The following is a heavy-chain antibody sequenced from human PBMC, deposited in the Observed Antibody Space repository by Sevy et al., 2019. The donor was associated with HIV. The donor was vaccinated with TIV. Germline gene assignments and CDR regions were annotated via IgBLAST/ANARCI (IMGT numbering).Heavy chain of an antibody. CDR3: ARDLEFYDYGDYGPAFMPDY. D-gene: IGHD4-17*01. J-gene: IGHJ4*02. CDR2: IWFDESNT. CDR1: GFTFSTYG. V-gene: IGHV3-33*01. Sequence: GGSLRLSSAASGFTFSTYGMHWVRQAPGKGLEWVAVIWFDESNTYYADSVKGRFTISRDIAKNTLHLQMNSLRAEDTAVYYCARDLEFYDYGDYGPAFMPDYWGQGTLVTVSS.